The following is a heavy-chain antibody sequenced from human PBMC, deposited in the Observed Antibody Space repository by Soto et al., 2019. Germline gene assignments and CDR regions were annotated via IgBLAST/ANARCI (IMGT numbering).Heavy chain of an antibody. J-gene: IGHJ5*02. D-gene: IGHD6-13*01. CDR3: ARVGYSSSWYWFDP. Sequence: ASVKVSCKASGYTFTSYVISWVRQAPGQGLEWMGWISAYNGNTNYAQKLQGRVTMNTHTSTSTAYMELRSLRSDDKAVYYCARVGYSSSWYWFDPWGQGTLVTVSS. CDR2: ISAYNGNT. CDR1: GYTFTSYV. V-gene: IGHV1-18*04.